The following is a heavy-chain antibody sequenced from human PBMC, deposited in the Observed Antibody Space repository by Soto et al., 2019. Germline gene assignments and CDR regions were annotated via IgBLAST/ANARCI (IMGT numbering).Heavy chain of an antibody. CDR1: GFTFSGSA. Sequence: WGSLRLSCAASGFTFSGSAVHWVRQDSGKWLEWVGRIRSKANDYATTYGAPVKGRFTISRDDSKNTAYLQMNSLKTEDTAVYFCSSPSRASCSGAGCYDYWGQGTLVTVSS. V-gene: IGHV3-73*01. CDR2: IRSKANDYAT. CDR3: SSPSRASCSGAGCYDY. J-gene: IGHJ4*02. D-gene: IGHD2-15*01.